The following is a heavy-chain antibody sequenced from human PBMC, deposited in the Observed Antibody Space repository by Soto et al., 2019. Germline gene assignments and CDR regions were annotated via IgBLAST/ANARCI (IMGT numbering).Heavy chain of an antibody. V-gene: IGHV6-1*01. D-gene: IGHD3-22*01. CDR1: GDSVCSYRAA. Sequence: SQTLSLTCAISGDSVCSYRAAWNWIRQSPSRGLEWLGRTYYRSKYYNDYAVSVKSRITINPDTSKNQFSLQLNSVTPEDTAVYYCSRGYYDSSAFYHGMDVRGQGTTVPVSS. CDR3: SRGYYDSSAFYHGMDV. CDR2: TYYRSKYYN. J-gene: IGHJ6*02.